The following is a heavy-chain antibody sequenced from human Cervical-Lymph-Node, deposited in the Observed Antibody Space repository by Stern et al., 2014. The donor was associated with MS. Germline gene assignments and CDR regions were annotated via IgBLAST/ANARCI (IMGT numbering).Heavy chain of an antibody. CDR2: ISFDGRDK. D-gene: IGHD1-26*01. CDR3: AKGGSGSYLD. Sequence: VHLVESGGGVVQPGRSLRLSCAASGFIFRNYAAHWVRQPPGKGLEWGAIISFDGRDKYYTDSVKGRFTVSRDNSKNRLYLEMNSLRLEDTAVYYCAKGGSGSYLDWGQGSLVTVSS. V-gene: IGHV3-30*04. CDR1: GFIFRNYA. J-gene: IGHJ4*02.